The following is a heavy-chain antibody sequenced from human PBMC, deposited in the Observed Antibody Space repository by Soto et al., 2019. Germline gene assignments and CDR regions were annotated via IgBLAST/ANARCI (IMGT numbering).Heavy chain of an antibody. D-gene: IGHD3-3*01. J-gene: IGHJ3*02. Sequence: GGSLRLSCSASGFTFSSYAMHWVRQAPGKGLEYVSAISSNGGSTYYADSVKGRFTISRDNLKNIMYLQMNSLRVDDTALYYCTKDAEAYDFAFDKWGQGTMVTVSS. CDR3: TKDAEAYDFAFDK. CDR2: ISSNGGST. CDR1: GFTFSSYA. V-gene: IGHV3-64*04.